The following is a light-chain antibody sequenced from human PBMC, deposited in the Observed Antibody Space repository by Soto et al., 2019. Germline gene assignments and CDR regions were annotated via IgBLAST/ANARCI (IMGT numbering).Light chain of an antibody. CDR1: SSDVGGYNY. V-gene: IGLV2-14*01. Sequence: QSALTQPASVSGSPGQSITISCTGTSSDVGGYNYVSWYQQHPGKAPKLMIYEVSNRPSGVSNRFSGSKSGNTASLTISGLQAEDEAEYYCSSYTSSSTLAFGTGTKLTVL. CDR3: SSYTSSSTLA. CDR2: EVS. J-gene: IGLJ1*01.